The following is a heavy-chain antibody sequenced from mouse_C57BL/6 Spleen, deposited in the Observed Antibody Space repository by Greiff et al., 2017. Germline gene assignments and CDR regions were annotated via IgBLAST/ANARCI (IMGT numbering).Heavy chain of an antibody. CDR1: GYTFTSYW. Sequence: QVQLQQPGAELVRPGSSVKLSCKASGYTFTSYWMHWVKQRPIQGLEWIGNIDPSDSETHYNQKFKDKATLTVDKSSSTTYMQLSSLTSEDSAVYYCARNYGSSYRDWFADWGQGTLVTVSA. V-gene: IGHV1-52*01. J-gene: IGHJ3*01. CDR3: ARNYGSSYRDWFAD. CDR2: IDPSDSET. D-gene: IGHD1-1*01.